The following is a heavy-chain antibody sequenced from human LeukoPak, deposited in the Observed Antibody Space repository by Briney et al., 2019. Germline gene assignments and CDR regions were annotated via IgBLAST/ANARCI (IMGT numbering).Heavy chain of an antibody. CDR3: ARLRAAAGDFDY. J-gene: IGHJ4*02. CDR1: GGSFSGYY. D-gene: IGHD6-13*01. Sequence: SETLSLTCAVYGGSFSGYYWSWIRQPPGKGLEWIGEINHSGSTNYNPSLKSRVTISVDTSKNQFSLKLSSVTAADTAVYYCARLRAAAGDFDYWGQGTLVTVSS. CDR2: INHSGST. V-gene: IGHV4-34*01.